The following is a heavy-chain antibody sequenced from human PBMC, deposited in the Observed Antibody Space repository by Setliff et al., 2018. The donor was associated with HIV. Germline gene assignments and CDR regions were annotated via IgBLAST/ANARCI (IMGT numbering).Heavy chain of an antibody. V-gene: IGHV3-20*04. J-gene: IGHJ6*02. D-gene: IGHD3-22*01. Sequence: GGSLRLSCAASGFTFSSYAMSWVRQAPGKGLEWVSAISWSGGGTGYAASVKGRFTISRDDAKNSLYLQMSSLRVEDTALYFCARSFPYYYESGGVYAMDVWGLGTTVTVSS. CDR3: ARSFPYYYESGGVYAMDV. CDR1: GFTFSSYA. CDR2: ISWSGGGT.